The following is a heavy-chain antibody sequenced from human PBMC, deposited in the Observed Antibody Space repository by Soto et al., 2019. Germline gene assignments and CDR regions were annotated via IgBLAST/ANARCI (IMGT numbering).Heavy chain of an antibody. D-gene: IGHD1-1*01. J-gene: IGHJ5*02. V-gene: IGHV3-48*02. CDR2: ISSSSSTI. CDR3: AREWNPLNWFDP. Sequence: PGGSLILSCAASGFTFSSYSMNWVRQAPGKGLEWVSYISSSSSTIYYADSVKGRFTISRDNAKNSLYLQMNSPRDEDTAVYYCAREWNPLNWFDPWGQGTLVTVSS. CDR1: GFTFSSYS.